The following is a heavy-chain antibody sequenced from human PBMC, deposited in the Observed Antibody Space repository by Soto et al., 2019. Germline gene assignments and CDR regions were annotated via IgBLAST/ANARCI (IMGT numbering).Heavy chain of an antibody. V-gene: IGHV1-18*01. J-gene: IGHJ4*02. CDR2: ISGYNGNT. Sequence: ASVKVSCKASGYTFTSYGISWVRQAPGQGPEWMGWISGYNGNTKYEQKLQGRVTMTTDTSTSTAYMELRSLTSDDTAVYFCARGYDFWSGYPGLDYWGPGTLVTVS. CDR3: ARGYDFWSGYPGLDY. CDR1: GYTFTSYG. D-gene: IGHD3-3*01.